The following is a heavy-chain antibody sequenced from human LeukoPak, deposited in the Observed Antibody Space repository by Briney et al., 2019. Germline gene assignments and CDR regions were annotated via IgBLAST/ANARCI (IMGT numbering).Heavy chain of an antibody. CDR3: ARGRGGPPFDF. J-gene: IGHJ4*01. CDR2: ISADGGTT. D-gene: IGHD3-10*01. CDR1: GFNFRAYG. Sequence: GGSLSLSCVASGFNFRAYGMHWVRQAPGQGLDYISAISADGGTTFHAESVKGRFTISRDNSKNTLYLQMGSLRIDDSALYYCARGRGGPPFDFWGHGTLITVSS. V-gene: IGHV3-64*02.